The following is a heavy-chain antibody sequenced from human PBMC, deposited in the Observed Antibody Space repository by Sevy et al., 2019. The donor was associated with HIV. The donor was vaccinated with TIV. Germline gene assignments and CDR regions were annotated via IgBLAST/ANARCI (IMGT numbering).Heavy chain of an antibody. Sequence: GGSLRLSCAASGFTFSSYSMNWVRQAPGKGLEWVSYISTSSTDILYADSVKGRFIISRDDAENSVYLQMDSLRAEDTALYFCARDLGHNPPFGADVWGQGTTVTVSS. D-gene: IGHD3-10*01. CDR3: ARDLGHNPPFGADV. CDR1: GFTFSSYS. J-gene: IGHJ6*02. V-gene: IGHV3-21*03. CDR2: ISTSSTDI.